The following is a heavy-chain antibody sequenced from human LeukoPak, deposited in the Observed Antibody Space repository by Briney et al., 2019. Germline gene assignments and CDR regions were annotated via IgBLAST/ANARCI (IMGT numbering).Heavy chain of an antibody. J-gene: IGHJ4*02. CDR2: IYYSGST. CDR3: ARDALYDFWSGYPVYFDY. V-gene: IGHV4-39*07. D-gene: IGHD3-3*01. Sequence: SETPSLTCTVSGGSISSYYWGWIRQPPGKGLEWIGSIYYSGSTYYNPSLKSRVTISVDTSKNQFSLKLSSVTAADTAVYYCARDALYDFWSGYPVYFDYWGQGTLVTVSS. CDR1: GGSISSYY.